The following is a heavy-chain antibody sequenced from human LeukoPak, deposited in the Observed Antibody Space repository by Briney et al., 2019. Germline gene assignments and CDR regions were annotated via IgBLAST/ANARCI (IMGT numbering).Heavy chain of an antibody. Sequence: GGSLRLSCAASGFTFSSYEMNWVRQAPGKGLEWVSYISSSGSTIYYADSVKGRFTISRDNAKNSLYLQMNSLRAEDTAVYYCARGRLWFGEYDYWGQGTLVTVSS. D-gene: IGHD3-10*01. J-gene: IGHJ4*02. V-gene: IGHV3-48*03. CDR3: ARGRLWFGEYDY. CDR2: ISSSGSTI. CDR1: GFTFSSYE.